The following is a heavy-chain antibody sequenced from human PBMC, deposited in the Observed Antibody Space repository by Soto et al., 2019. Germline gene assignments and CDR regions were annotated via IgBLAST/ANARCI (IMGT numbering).Heavy chain of an antibody. CDR3: ARDQRDCSGGSCYSNWFDP. J-gene: IGHJ5*02. CDR2: ISAYNGNT. CDR1: GYTFTSYG. Sequence: ASVKVSCKASGYTFTSYGISWVRQAPGQGLEWMGWISAYNGNTNYAQKLQGRVTRTTDTSTRQAYMELRSLRSDDTAVYYCARDQRDCSGGSCYSNWFDPWGQGTLVTVSS. D-gene: IGHD2-15*01. V-gene: IGHV1-18*01.